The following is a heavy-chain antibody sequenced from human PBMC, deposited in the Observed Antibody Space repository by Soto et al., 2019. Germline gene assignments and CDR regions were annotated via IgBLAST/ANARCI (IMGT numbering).Heavy chain of an antibody. CDR2: IKSKTDGGTT. CDR3: VTVAYYERS. J-gene: IGHJ4*02. Sequence: EVQLVESGGGLVKPGGSLRLSCTASGFTFSNVGMHWVRQAAGKGLEWVGGIKSKTDGGTTDYAAPVKGRFTISRDDSKNTLYLQMHSLKYEDTAVYYCVTVAYYERSGGQGTLVTVSS. V-gene: IGHV3-15*07. CDR1: GFTFSNVG. D-gene: IGHD3-3*01.